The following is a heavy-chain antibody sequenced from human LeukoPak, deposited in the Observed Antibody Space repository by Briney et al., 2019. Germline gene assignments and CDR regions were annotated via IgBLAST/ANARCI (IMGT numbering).Heavy chain of an antibody. D-gene: IGHD1-7*01. Sequence: GESLKISCKGSGYRFTDYWIGWVRQMPGKGLEWMGIIYPGDSDTRYSPFFQGQVTISADKSINTAHLQWSSLKASDTAMYYCARGAAGTIPDYYYFGMDVWGQGTTVTVSS. CDR2: IYPGDSDT. CDR1: GYRFTDYW. CDR3: ARGAAGTIPDYYYFGMDV. J-gene: IGHJ6*02. V-gene: IGHV5-51*01.